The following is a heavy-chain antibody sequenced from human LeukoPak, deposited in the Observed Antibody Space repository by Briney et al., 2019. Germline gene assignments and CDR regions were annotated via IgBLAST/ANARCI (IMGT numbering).Heavy chain of an antibody. CDR2: INQDGSGK. V-gene: IGHV3-7*02. D-gene: IGHD3-10*01. Sequence: GGSLRLSCAASGFTFRTYFMSWVRQTPGKGLEWVANINQDGSGKYYVDPAEGRFTISRDNARNLLFLQMNSLRPEDTAVYYCAITLVRGVLNHPGYWGRGTLVTVSS. CDR3: AITLVRGVLNHPGY. J-gene: IGHJ4*02. CDR1: GFTFRTYF.